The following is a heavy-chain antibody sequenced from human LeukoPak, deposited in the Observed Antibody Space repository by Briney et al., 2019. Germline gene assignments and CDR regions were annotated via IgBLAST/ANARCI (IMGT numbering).Heavy chain of an antibody. D-gene: IGHD3-10*01. CDR3: AKGPYGSGTQY. J-gene: IGHJ4*02. V-gene: IGHV3-23*01. Sequence: GGSLRLSCAASGFTFSSYAMSWVRQAPGKGLEWVSAISGSGGSTYYADSVKGRFTISRDNYKNTLYLQMNSLRAEDTAVYYCAKGPYGSGTQYWGQGTLVTVSS. CDR1: GFTFSSYA. CDR2: ISGSGGST.